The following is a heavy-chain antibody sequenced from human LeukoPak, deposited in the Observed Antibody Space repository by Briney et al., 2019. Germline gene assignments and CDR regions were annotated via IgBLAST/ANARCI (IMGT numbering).Heavy chain of an antibody. Sequence: GGSLRLSCAASGFTVSSNYMSWVRQAPGKGLEWVSVIYSDGSTYYADSVKGRFTISRDNSKNTLYLQISSLRAEDTAVYYCARDYNYYHSSGYWYYFDYWGQGTPVTVSS. D-gene: IGHD3-22*01. CDR3: ARDYNYYHSSGYWYYFDY. J-gene: IGHJ4*02. CDR1: GFTVSSNY. CDR2: IYSDGST. V-gene: IGHV3-66*01.